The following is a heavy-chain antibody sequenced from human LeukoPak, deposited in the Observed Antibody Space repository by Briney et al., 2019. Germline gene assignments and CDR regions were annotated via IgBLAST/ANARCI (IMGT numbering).Heavy chain of an antibody. V-gene: IGHV1-2*02. Sequence: GASVNVSCKASGYTFTDYYINWVRQAPGQGLEWMGWVNPNSGGTNYAQKFQGRVTMTRDTSISTAYMELSRLRSDDTAVYYCARTIIGYSYGTDAFDIWGQGTMVTVSS. J-gene: IGHJ3*02. CDR3: ARTIIGYSYGTDAFDI. D-gene: IGHD5-18*01. CDR2: VNPNSGGT. CDR1: GYTFTDYY.